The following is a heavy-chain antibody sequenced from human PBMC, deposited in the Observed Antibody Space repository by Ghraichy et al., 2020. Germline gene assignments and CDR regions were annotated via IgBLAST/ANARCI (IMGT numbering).Heavy chain of an antibody. Sequence: ESLNISCVASGFTVSSNDMSWVRQAPGKGLEWVSVIYSDGDTHYADSVKGRFTISRDNSQNMLYLQMNSLRAEDTAVYYCARDLGVEVAGNIGYWGQGTQVTVSS. CDR1: GFTVSSND. CDR2: IYSDGDT. CDR3: ARDLGVEVAGNIGY. V-gene: IGHV3-53*01. J-gene: IGHJ4*02. D-gene: IGHD6-19*01.